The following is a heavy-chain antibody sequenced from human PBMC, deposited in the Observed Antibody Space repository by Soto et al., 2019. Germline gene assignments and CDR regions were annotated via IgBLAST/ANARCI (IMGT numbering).Heavy chain of an antibody. J-gene: IGHJ4*02. CDR3: ARASDTSGYYY. V-gene: IGHV1-69*01. CDR1: GGTFKNYA. Sequence: QVQLVQSESEVKKPGSSVKVSCKVSGGTFKNYAISWVRQAPGQGLEWVGGILPVFDELNYAPKLQGRVTITADEVTSTADLELGSLTSEYTAGYFGARASDTSGYYYWGQGTLVTVSS. CDR2: ILPVFDEL. D-gene: IGHD3-22*01.